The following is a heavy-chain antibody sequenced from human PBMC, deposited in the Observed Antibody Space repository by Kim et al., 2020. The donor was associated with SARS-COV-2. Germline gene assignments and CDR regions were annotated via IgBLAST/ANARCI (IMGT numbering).Heavy chain of an antibody. CDR3: TGERYYYDSSGYYFSSHY. CDR1: GFTFSNAW. CDR2: IKSKTDGGTT. Sequence: GGSLRLSCAASGFTFSNAWMSWVRQAPGKGLEWVGRIKSKTDGGTTDYAAPVKGRFTISRDDSKNTLYLQMNSLKTEDTAVYYCTGERYYYDSSGYYFSSHYWGQGTLVTVSS. D-gene: IGHD3-22*01. J-gene: IGHJ4*02. V-gene: IGHV3-15*01.